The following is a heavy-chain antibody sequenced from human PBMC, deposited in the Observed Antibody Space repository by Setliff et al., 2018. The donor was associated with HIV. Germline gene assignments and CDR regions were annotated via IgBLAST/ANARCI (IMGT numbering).Heavy chain of an antibody. CDR3: AREGITGTTLHHY. D-gene: IGHD1-7*01. CDR2: IKQDGSDM. CDR1: GLPFYNYC. V-gene: IGHV3-7*01. Sequence: GGSLRLSCVASGLPFYNYCMTWLRRAPGRGLEWVANIKQDGSDMHYIESVKGRFTIFRDNAKNSLYLQMNTLRAEDKAVYYCAREGITGTTLHHYWGQGTLVTVSS. J-gene: IGHJ4*02.